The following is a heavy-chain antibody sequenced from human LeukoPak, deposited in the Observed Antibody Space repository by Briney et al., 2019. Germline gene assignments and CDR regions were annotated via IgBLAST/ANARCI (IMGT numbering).Heavy chain of an antibody. CDR3: AKGPGQWLEEGHYFDY. J-gene: IGHJ4*02. CDR1: GFTFDDYA. D-gene: IGHD6-19*01. V-gene: IGHV3-9*01. CDR2: ISWNSGSI. Sequence: PGRSLRLSCAASGFTFDDYAMHWVRQAPGKGLEWVSGISWNSGSIGYADSMKGRFTISRDNAKNSLYLQMNSLRAEDTALYYCAKGPGQWLEEGHYFDYWGQGTLVTVSS.